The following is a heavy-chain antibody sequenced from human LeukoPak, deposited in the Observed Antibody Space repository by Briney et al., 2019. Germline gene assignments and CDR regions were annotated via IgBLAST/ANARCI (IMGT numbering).Heavy chain of an antibody. J-gene: IGHJ4*02. Sequence: GGSLRLSCADSGFTFSSYAMSWVRQAPGKGLEWVSLISTSGRTHYADSVQGRFTISRDNSKNTLSLHMNSPRAEDTAVYYCARDLDSSGYYHVVDSWGQGALVTVSS. CDR1: GFTFSSYA. D-gene: IGHD3-22*01. CDR3: ARDLDSSGYYHVVDS. CDR2: ISTSGRT. V-gene: IGHV3-23*01.